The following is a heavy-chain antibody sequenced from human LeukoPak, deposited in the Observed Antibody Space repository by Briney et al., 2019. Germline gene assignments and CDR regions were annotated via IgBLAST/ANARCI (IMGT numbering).Heavy chain of an antibody. CDR3: ARGGKSEVGATEAVDY. D-gene: IGHD1-26*01. V-gene: IGHV1-8*03. Sequence: ASVKVSCEASGYTFTSYDINWVRQATGQGLEWMGWMNPNSGNTGYAQKFQGRVTITRNTSISTAYMELSSLRSEDTAVYYYARGGKSEVGATEAVDYWGQGTLVTVSS. CDR1: GYTFTSYD. J-gene: IGHJ4*02. CDR2: MNPNSGNT.